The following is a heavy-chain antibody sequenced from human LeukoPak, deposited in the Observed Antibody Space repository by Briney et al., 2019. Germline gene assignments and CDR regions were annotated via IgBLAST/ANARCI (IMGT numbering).Heavy chain of an antibody. Sequence: PSETLSLTCTVSGGSISSGGYYWSWIRQHPGTGLEWIGYIYYSGSTYYNPSLKSRVTISVDTSKNQFSLKLSSVTAADTAVYYCARARWDWFGELSFFDYWGQGTLVTVSS. D-gene: IGHD3-10*01. CDR2: IYYSGST. CDR3: ARARWDWFGELSFFDY. CDR1: GGSISSGGYY. V-gene: IGHV4-31*03. J-gene: IGHJ4*02.